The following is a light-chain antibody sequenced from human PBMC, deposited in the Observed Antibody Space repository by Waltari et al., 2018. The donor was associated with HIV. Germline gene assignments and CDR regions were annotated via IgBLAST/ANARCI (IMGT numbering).Light chain of an antibody. V-gene: IGLV2-14*03. CDR2: GIR. CDR3: SSYTRSSTLGV. CDR1: SSDVGGYNH. Sequence: QSALTQPASVSGSPGQSITISCTGTSSDVGGYNHVSWYQKHTGTAPKLMIFGIRNRPSGVSNRFSGSKSGNTASLTISGLQAEDEADYYCSSYTRSSTLGVFGTGTKVTVL. J-gene: IGLJ1*01.